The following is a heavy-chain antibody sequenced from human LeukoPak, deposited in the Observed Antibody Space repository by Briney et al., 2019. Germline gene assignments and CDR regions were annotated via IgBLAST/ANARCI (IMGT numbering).Heavy chain of an antibody. D-gene: IGHD2-21*02. CDR1: GVTFSSYW. Sequence: GGCLRLSCAAAGVTFSSYWMSCVRQAPGKGLEWVANIKQDGSQKDYVDSVKGRFTISRDNAKNSLYLQMNSLRTEDAAMYYCARVFPRYCGGDCYYYYFDYWGQGTLVTVSS. CDR2: IKQDGSQK. CDR3: ARVFPRYCGGDCYYYYFDY. V-gene: IGHV3-7*04. J-gene: IGHJ4*02.